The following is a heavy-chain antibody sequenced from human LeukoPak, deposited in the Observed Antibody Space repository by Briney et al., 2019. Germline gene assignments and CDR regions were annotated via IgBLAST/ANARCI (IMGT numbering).Heavy chain of an antibody. CDR1: GGSFSGYY. Sequence: SETLSLTCAVYGGSFSGYYWSWIRQPPGKGLEWIGEINHSGSTNYNPSLKSRVTISVDTSKNQFSLKLSSVTAADTAVYYCASSGWFRKEQMKYWGQGTLVTVSS. D-gene: IGHD6-19*01. CDR3: ASSGWFRKEQMKY. CDR2: INHSGST. J-gene: IGHJ4*02. V-gene: IGHV4-34*01.